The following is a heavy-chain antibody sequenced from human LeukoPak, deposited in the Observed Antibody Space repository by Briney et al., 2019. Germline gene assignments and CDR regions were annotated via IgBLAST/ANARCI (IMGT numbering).Heavy chain of an antibody. J-gene: IGHJ3*02. V-gene: IGHV3-30*02. CDR2: IRYDGNNK. Sequence: GGSLRLSCAASGFKFSSYGMHWVRQAPGKGLEWVAFIRYDGNNKYHADSVKGRFTISRENAKNSLYLQMNSLRAGDTAVYYCARGKWFGELTGSVAFDIWGQGTMVTVSS. D-gene: IGHD3-10*01. CDR3: ARGKWFGELTGSVAFDI. CDR1: GFKFSSYG.